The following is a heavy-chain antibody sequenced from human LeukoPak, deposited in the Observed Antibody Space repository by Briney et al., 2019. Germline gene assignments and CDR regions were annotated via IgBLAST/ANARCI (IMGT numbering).Heavy chain of an antibody. CDR3: ARTVDYSTTRFAFDI. D-gene: IGHD4-11*01. CDR2: IYYSGST. V-gene: IGHV4-59*01. Sequence: SETLSLTCTVSGGSISSYYWSWIRQPPGKGLEWIGYIYYSGSTNYNPSLKSRVTISVDTSKNQFSLKLSSVTAADTAVYYCARTVDYSTTRFAFDIWGQGTMVTVSS. CDR1: GGSISSYY. J-gene: IGHJ3*02.